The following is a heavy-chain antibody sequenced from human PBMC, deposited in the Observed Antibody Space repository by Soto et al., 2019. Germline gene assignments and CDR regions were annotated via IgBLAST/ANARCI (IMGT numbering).Heavy chain of an antibody. CDR2: ISGDGRTA. J-gene: IGHJ4*02. D-gene: IGHD2-2*01. Sequence: EVQLVESGGGIVQPGGSLRLSCAASGCTFRSYWMNWVRQAPGKGLVWDSKISGDGRTATYADSVKARFTISRDNAKNTLNLQRTNLRAEDAALNYCARLYCSDTSCYEKYFDYWGQGTMVTVSS. CDR3: ARLYCSDTSCYEKYFDY. CDR1: GCTFRSYW. V-gene: IGHV3-74*01.